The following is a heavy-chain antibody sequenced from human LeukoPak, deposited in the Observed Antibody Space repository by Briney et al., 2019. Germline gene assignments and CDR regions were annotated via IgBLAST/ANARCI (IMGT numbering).Heavy chain of an antibody. CDR2: IYHSGST. CDR1: GGSISSSNW. CDR3: ARGSDRLEWIPPFDY. J-gene: IGHJ4*02. V-gene: IGHV4-4*02. D-gene: IGHD3-3*01. Sequence: SETLSLTCAVTGGSISSSNWWSWVRQPPGKGLEWIGEIYHSGSTNYNPSLKSRVTISVDKSKNQFSLKLSSVTAADTAVYYCARGSDRLEWIPPFDYWGQGTLVTVSS.